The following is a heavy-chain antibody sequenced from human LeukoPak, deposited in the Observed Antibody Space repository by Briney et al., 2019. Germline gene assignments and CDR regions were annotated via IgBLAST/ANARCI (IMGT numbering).Heavy chain of an antibody. J-gene: IGHJ4*02. V-gene: IGHV3-33*01. D-gene: IGHD5-12*01. Sequence: GRSLRLSCAASGFTFSSYGMHWVRQAPGKGLEWVAVIWYDGSNKYYADSVKGRFTISRDNSKNTLYLQMNSLRAEDTAVYYCARGDGYNIFDYWGQGTLVTVSS. CDR2: IWYDGSNK. CDR1: GFTFSSYG. CDR3: ARGDGYNIFDY.